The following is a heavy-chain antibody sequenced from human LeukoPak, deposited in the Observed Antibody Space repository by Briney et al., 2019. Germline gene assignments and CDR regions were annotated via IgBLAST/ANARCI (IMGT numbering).Heavy chain of an antibody. D-gene: IGHD6-19*01. V-gene: IGHV1-58*02. CDR1: GFTFTSSA. Sequence: SVKVSCKASGFTFTSSAMQWVRQARGQRLEWIGWIVVGSGNTNYAQKFQERVTITRDMSTSTAYMELSSLRSEDTAVYYCAADAGYSSGWSWYFDLRGRGTLVTVST. J-gene: IGHJ2*01. CDR2: IVVGSGNT. CDR3: AADAGYSSGWSWYFDL.